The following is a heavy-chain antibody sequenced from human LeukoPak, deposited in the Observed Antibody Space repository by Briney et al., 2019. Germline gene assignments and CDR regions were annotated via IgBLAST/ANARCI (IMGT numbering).Heavy chain of an antibody. D-gene: IGHD6-13*01. Sequence: ASVKVSCKASGYTLTGYYMHWVRQAPGQGLEWMGWINPNSGGTNYAQKFQGRVTMTRDTSISIAYMEVSGLRSDDTAVYYCARGDSTSGYYLDYWGQGTLVTVAS. CDR1: GYTLTGYY. CDR2: INPNSGGT. CDR3: ARGDSTSGYYLDY. J-gene: IGHJ4*02. V-gene: IGHV1-2*02.